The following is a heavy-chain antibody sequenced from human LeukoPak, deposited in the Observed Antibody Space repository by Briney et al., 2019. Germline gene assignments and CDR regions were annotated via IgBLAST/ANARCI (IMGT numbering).Heavy chain of an antibody. D-gene: IGHD4-23*01. CDR1: GFTFGSYA. CDR3: AKDRSLDGGNFNGYFDY. CDR2: ISGSGDRT. J-gene: IGHJ4*02. Sequence: GGSLRLSCAASGFTFGSYAMSWVRQAPGKGLEWVSGISGSGDRTYYADSVKGRFTISRDNSKNTLYVQMNSLRVEDTAVYYCAKDRSLDGGNFNGYFDYWGQGTLVTVSS. V-gene: IGHV3-23*01.